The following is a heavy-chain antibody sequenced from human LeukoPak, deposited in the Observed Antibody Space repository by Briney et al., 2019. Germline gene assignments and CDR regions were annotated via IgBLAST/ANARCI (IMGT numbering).Heavy chain of an antibody. CDR3: ARQSGVSSDNYFGMDV. CDR2: IYYSGTT. CDR1: GGSISSYY. Sequence: SETLSLTRTVSGGSISSYYWSWIRQPPGKGLEWIGYIYYSGTTNYNPSLRSRVTISVDTSKNQFSLKLSSVTAADTAVFYCARQSGVSSDNYFGMDVWGQGTTVTVSS. D-gene: IGHD1-26*01. V-gene: IGHV4-59*08. J-gene: IGHJ6*02.